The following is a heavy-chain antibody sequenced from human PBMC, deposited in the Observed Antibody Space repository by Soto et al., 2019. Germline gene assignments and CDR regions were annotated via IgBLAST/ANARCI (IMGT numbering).Heavy chain of an antibody. J-gene: IGHJ5*02. CDR2: ISHDGSDR. CDR3: PKGKAMAYQWFDP. D-gene: IGHD6-19*01. V-gene: IGHV3-30*18. Sequence: QVELVESGGGVVQPGRSLRLSCEASGFTFSGYGMHWVRQAPGKGLEWVAAISHDGSDRYYAYSVKGRFTISRDNSKNTLYLQMKSLRSEDTAIYFCPKGKAMAYQWFDPWGQGTLVTVSS. CDR1: GFTFSGYG.